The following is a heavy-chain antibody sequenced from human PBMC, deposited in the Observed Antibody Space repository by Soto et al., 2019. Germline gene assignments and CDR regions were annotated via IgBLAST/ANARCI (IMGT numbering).Heavy chain of an antibody. CDR1: GGSISSYG. D-gene: IGHD3-22*01. J-gene: IGHJ6*02. Sequence: PETLSLTCAVYGGSISSYGWIWLRQPPGKGLEWIGYIYYSGSTNYNPSLKSRVTISVDTSKNQFSLKLSSVTAADTAVYYCAREGYDSRSYYYYGMDVWGQGTTLTVSS. CDR2: IYYSGST. V-gene: IGHV4-59*01. CDR3: AREGYDSRSYYYYGMDV.